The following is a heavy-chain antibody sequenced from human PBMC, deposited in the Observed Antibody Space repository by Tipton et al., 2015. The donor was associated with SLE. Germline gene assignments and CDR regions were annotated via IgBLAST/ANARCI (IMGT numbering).Heavy chain of an antibody. V-gene: IGHV4-4*07. CDR1: GGSVNNYY. Sequence: TLSLTCTVSGGSVNNYYWIWIRQPAGKGLEWIGRIYTSGSTDYNPSLKSRVTLSIDTSRNQFSLNLNSLTAADTALYYCAVCSSGPFYFDYWGQGTLVTVSS. CDR3: AVCSSGPFYFDY. J-gene: IGHJ4*02. CDR2: IYTSGST. D-gene: IGHD6-25*01.